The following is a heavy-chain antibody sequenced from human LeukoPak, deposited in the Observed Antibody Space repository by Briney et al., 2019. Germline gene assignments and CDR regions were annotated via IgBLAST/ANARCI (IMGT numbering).Heavy chain of an antibody. CDR2: ISSSSSYI. V-gene: IGHV3-21*01. CDR3: ARVAGAAADVSYDY. J-gene: IGHJ4*02. Sequence: PGGSLRLSCAASGFTFSSYSMNWVRQAPGKGLEWVSSISSSSSYIYYADSVKGRFTISRDNAKNSLYLQMNSLRAEDTAVYYCARVAGAAADVSYDYWGQGTLVTVSS. CDR1: GFTFSSYS. D-gene: IGHD6-13*01.